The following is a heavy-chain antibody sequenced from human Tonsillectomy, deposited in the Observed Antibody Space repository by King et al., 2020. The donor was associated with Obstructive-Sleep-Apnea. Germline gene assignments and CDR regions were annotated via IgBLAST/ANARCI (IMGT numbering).Heavy chain of an antibody. D-gene: IGHD5-12*01. CDR2: MYYSGNT. CDR1: GGSINNYY. J-gene: IGHJ4*02. V-gene: IGHV4-59*08. Sequence: QLQESGPGLVKPSETLSLTCSVSGGSINNYYWSWIRQPPGKGLEWIGYMYYSGNTNFNPSLKSRVTISEEKSKIQFSLRLSSVTAADTAIYYCARHRGVEDYGGYGDYFDYWGQGTLVTVSS. CDR3: ARHRGVEDYGGYGDYFDY.